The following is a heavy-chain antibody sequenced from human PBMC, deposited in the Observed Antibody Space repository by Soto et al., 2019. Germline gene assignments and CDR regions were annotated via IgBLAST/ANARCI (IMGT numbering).Heavy chain of an antibody. CDR2: IHYTGTT. CDR3: ARGRPLPPPQY. J-gene: IGHJ4*02. CDR1: RGSINNSY. Sequence: SETLSLTCTVSRGSINNSYWTWIRQPPGKRLEWIGYIHYTGTTNHNPSLRGRVTMSVDTSNNQFSLKLSSVTAADTAVCYCARGRPLPPPQYWGQGTLVTVSS. D-gene: IGHD3-10*01. V-gene: IGHV4-59*01.